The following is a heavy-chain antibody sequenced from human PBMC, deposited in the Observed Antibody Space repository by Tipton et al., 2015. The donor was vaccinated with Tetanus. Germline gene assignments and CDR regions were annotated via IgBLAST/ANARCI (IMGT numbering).Heavy chain of an antibody. D-gene: IGHD2-2*01. V-gene: IGHV4-34*01. CDR1: GGSFSDYF. Sequence: TLSLTCAVHGGSFSDYFWSWIRQSPGKGRKWIAEINYTGSTKYNPSLKSRVTMSVDTSKKQISRQLKSVTAADAAVYYCAASVVRWFDPWGQGARVTVSS. CDR3: AASVVRWFDP. J-gene: IGHJ5*02. CDR2: INYTGST.